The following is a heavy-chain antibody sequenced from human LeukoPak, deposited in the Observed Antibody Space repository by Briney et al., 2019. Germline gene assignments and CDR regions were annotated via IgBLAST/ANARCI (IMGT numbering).Heavy chain of an antibody. J-gene: IGHJ3*02. CDR2: IYYSGSI. V-gene: IGHV4-59*08. CDR3: AGHGAFDI. Sequence: SETLSLTCTVSGGSISSYYWSWIRQPPGKGLEWIGYIYYSGSINYNPSLKSRVTISVDASKNQFSLKLSSVTAADTAVYYCAGHGAFDIWGQGTMVTVFS. CDR1: GGSISSYY.